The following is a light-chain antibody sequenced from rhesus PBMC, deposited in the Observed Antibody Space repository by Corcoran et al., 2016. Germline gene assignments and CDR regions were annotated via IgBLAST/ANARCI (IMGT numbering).Light chain of an antibody. V-gene: IGKV3-10*02. CDR3: YTHFSGWT. J-gene: IGKJ1*01. CDR1: PSVSNY. Sequence: QVILTQSPATLSLSPGERATLSCRASPSVSNYLVWYQQKPGQAPRRLIYGASIRATGIPDRFSGRGSGTYLTLTSSSLEPEDVGVYHCYTHFSGWTFGQGTKVEIK. CDR2: GAS.